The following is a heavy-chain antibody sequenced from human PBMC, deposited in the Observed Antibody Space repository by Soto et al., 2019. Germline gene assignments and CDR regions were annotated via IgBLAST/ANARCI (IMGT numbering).Heavy chain of an antibody. J-gene: IGHJ4*02. CDR3: ARDGYSSSWGSYYFDY. V-gene: IGHV3-7*05. CDR2: IKQDGSEK. Sequence: EVQLVGSGGGLVQPGGSLRLSCAASGFTFSSYWMSWVRQAPGKGLEWVANIKQDGSEKYYVDSVKGRFTISRDNAKNSLYLQMNSLRAEDTAVYYCARDGYSSSWGSYYFDYWGQGTLVTVSS. D-gene: IGHD6-13*01. CDR1: GFTFSSYW.